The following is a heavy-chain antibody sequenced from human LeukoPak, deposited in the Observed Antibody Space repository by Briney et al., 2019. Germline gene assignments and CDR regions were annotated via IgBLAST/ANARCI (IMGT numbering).Heavy chain of an antibody. V-gene: IGHV1-69*13. CDR1: GCTISSYA. D-gene: IGHD2-2*01. Sequence: ASVKFSCKASGCTISSYAITWVRQGPGQGLEWMGGIIPIFGTANYAQKCQGRVTITADESTSTAYMELSSLRSEDTAVYYCATIPAGVYYYGMDVWGQGTTVTVSS. CDR2: IIPIFGTA. CDR3: ATIPAGVYYYGMDV. J-gene: IGHJ6*02.